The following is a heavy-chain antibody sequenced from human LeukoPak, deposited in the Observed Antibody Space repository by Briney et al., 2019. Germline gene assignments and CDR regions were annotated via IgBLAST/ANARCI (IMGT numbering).Heavy chain of an antibody. CDR1: GGSLSSGGYY. Sequence: PSQTLSLTCTVSGGSLSSGGYYCSWIRQHPGNGLEWIVYIYYSGSTYYHPSLKSRGTISVYTSKNQFSLKLSSVTAADTAVYYCVRSYSRGVWFDPWGQGTLVTVSS. CDR3: VRSYSRGVWFDP. CDR2: IYYSGST. V-gene: IGHV4-31*03. D-gene: IGHD6-13*01. J-gene: IGHJ5*02.